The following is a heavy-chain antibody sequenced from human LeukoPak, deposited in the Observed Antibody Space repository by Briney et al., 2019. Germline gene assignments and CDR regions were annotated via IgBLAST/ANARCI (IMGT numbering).Heavy chain of an antibody. CDR3: ARVHSSSWWYFDY. V-gene: IGHV3-30*03. D-gene: IGHD6-13*01. CDR1: GFTFSSYG. J-gene: IGHJ4*02. CDR2: ISYDGSNK. Sequence: PGGSLRLSCAASGFTFSSYGMHWVRQAPGKGLEWVAVISYDGSNKYYADSVKGRFTISRDNSKNTLYLQMNSLRAEDTAVYYCARVHSSSWWYFDYWGQGTLVTVSS.